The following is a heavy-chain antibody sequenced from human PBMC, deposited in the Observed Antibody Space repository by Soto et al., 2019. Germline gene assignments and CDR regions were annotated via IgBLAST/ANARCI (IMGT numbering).Heavy chain of an antibody. D-gene: IGHD1-26*01. CDR1: GFTFSSYA. CDR3: ARSPQPTRGIHWYFDL. CDR2: ISGSGGST. V-gene: IGHV3-23*01. Sequence: EVQLLESGGGLVQPGGSLRLSCAASGFTFSSYAMSWVRQAPGKGLEWVSAISGSGGSTYYADSVKGRFTISRDSSKNTLYLQMNSLRAEDTAVYYCARSPQPTRGIHWYFDLWGRGILVTVSS. J-gene: IGHJ2*01.